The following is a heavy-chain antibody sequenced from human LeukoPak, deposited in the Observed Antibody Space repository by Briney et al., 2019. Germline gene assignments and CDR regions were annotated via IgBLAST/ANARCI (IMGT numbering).Heavy chain of an antibody. J-gene: IGHJ4*02. CDR1: GYSISSDYY. CDR3: ARERIERYTYASSDFDY. CDR2: VSHSGST. D-gene: IGHD5-18*01. V-gene: IGHV4-38-2*02. Sequence: PSETLSLTCTVSGYSISSDYYWGWIRQPPGKGLEWIASVSHSGSTYYNPSLKSRVTISVDTSKNQFSLKVTSVTAADTALYYCARERIERYTYASSDFDYWGRGTLVTVSS.